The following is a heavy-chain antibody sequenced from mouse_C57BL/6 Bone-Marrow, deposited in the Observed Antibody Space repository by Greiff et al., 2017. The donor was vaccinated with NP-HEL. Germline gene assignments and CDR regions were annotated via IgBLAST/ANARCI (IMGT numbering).Heavy chain of an antibody. D-gene: IGHD2-3*01. J-gene: IGHJ2*01. V-gene: IGHV1-81*01. Sequence: VQLQQSGAELARPGASVKLSCKASGYTFTSYGISWVKQRTGQGLEWIGEIYPRSGNTYYNEKFKGKATLTADKSSSTAYMELRSLTSEDSAVYFCARWGRYDGYYYWGKGTTLTVSS. CDR1: GYTFTSYG. CDR3: ARWGRYDGYYY. CDR2: IYPRSGNT.